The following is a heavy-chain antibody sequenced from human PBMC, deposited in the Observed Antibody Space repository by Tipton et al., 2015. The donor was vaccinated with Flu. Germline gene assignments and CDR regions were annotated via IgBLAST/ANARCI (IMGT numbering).Heavy chain of an antibody. CDR2: IYTSGST. Sequence: TLFLTCTVSGGSISSYYWSWIRQPAGKGLEWIGRIYTSGSTNYNPSLKSRVTMSVDTSKNQFSLKMSSVTAADTAVYYCARFSVRGESDYWGQGTLVTVSS. J-gene: IGHJ4*02. CDR1: GGSISSYY. CDR3: ARFSVRGESDY. V-gene: IGHV4-4*07. D-gene: IGHD3-10*01.